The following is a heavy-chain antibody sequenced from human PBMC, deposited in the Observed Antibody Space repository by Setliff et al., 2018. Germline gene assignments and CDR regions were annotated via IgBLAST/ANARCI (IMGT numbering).Heavy chain of an antibody. Sequence: SETLSLTCIVSGDSISISDYYWDWIRQSPEKGLEWIGTIYQNGITYYNPSVKSRVTISVDKSKNQFSLSLRSVTAADTAVYYCATDGPVLNGDYISWGQGTLVTVSS. CDR3: ATDGPVLNGDYIS. CDR1: GDSISISDYY. J-gene: IGHJ5*02. D-gene: IGHD3-10*01. V-gene: IGHV4-39*07. CDR2: IYQNGIT.